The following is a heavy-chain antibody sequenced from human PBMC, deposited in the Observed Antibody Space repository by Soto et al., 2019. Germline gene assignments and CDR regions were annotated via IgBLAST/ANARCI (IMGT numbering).Heavy chain of an antibody. J-gene: IGHJ6*02. CDR3: ARLGPAAAEHYYYYGMDV. D-gene: IGHD6-13*01. CDR1: GGSFSGYY. CDR2: INHSGST. V-gene: IGHV4-34*01. Sequence: SETLSLTCAVYGGSFSGYYWSWIRQPPGKGLEWIGEINHSGSTNYNPSLKSRVTISVDTSKNQFSLKLSSVTAADTAVYYCARLGPAAAEHYYYYGMDVWGQGTTVTVSS.